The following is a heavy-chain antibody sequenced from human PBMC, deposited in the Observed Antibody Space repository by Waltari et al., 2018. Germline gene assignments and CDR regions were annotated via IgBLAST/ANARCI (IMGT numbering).Heavy chain of an antibody. CDR2: ISSSSSYI. J-gene: IGHJ6*03. D-gene: IGHD3-16*02. V-gene: IGHV3-21*01. CDR3: ARDHPGELSPADYMDV. CDR1: GFTFSSYS. Sequence: EVQLVESGGGLVKPGGSLRLSCAASGFTFSSYSMNWVRQAPGKGLEWVSSISSSSSYIYYADSVKGRFTISRDNAKNSLYLQMNSLRAEDTAVYYCARDHPGELSPADYMDVWGKGTTVTVSS.